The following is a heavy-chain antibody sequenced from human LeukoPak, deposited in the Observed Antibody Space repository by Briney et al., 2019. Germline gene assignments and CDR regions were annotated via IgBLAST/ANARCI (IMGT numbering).Heavy chain of an antibody. Sequence: PSETLSLTCTVSGASINTYYWSWIRQPPGKGLEWIGYIYYSGTTSYNPSLKTRVTISIDTSKNQFSLKLSSVTAADTAVYYCARILRPMASQYYFDYWGQGTLVTVSS. D-gene: IGHD3-10*01. CDR2: IYYSGTT. CDR3: ARILRPMASQYYFDY. CDR1: GASINTYY. J-gene: IGHJ4*02. V-gene: IGHV4-59*01.